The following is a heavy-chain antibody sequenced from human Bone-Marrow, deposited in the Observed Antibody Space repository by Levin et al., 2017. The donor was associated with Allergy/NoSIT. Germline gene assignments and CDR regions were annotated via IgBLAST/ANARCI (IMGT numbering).Heavy chain of an antibody. CDR1: GGSISSGGYH. J-gene: IGHJ4*02. Sequence: SETLSLTCTVSGGSISSGGYHWSWIRQHAGKGLECIGYVYYSGSTYYNPSLKSRAMISLDTSKNQFSLKVTSATAADAAVYYCAREDGSTFDSWGQGTLVTVSS. CDR2: VYYSGST. D-gene: IGHD5-24*01. V-gene: IGHV4-31*03. CDR3: AREDGSTFDS.